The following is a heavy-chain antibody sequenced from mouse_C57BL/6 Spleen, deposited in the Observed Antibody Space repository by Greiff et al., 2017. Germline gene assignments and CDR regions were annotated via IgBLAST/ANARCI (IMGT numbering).Heavy chain of an antibody. CDR2: IDPEDGET. D-gene: IGHD1-1*01. Sequence: VQLQQSGAELVKPGASVKLSCTASGFNIKDYYMHWVKQRTEQGLEWIGRIDPEDGETKYAPKFQGKATITADTSSNTAYLQLSSLTSEDTAVYYGDPYYYGSSNNYAMDYWGQGTSVTVSS. J-gene: IGHJ4*01. V-gene: IGHV14-2*01. CDR1: GFNIKDYY. CDR3: DPYYYGSSNNYAMDY.